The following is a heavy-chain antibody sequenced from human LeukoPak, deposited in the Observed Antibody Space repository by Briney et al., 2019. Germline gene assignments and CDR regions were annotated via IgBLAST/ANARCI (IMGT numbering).Heavy chain of an antibody. Sequence: GASVKVSCKASGYTFTGYYMHWVRQAPGQGLGWMGRINPNSGGTNYAQKFQGRVTMTRDTSISTAYMELSRLRSDDTAVYYCASQDVIRGVIMVDYWGQGTLVTVSS. CDR3: ASQDVIRGVIMVDY. CDR1: GYTFTGYY. D-gene: IGHD3-10*01. CDR2: INPNSGGT. V-gene: IGHV1-2*06. J-gene: IGHJ4*02.